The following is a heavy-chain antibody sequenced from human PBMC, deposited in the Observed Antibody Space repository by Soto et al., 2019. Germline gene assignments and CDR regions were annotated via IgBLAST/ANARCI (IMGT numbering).Heavy chain of an antibody. D-gene: IGHD2-2*01. Sequence: ASVKVSCKASGYTFTSYGISWVRQAPGQGLEWMGWISAYNGNTNYAQKLQGRVTMTTDTSTSTAYMELRSLRSDDTAVYYCAREYCISTSCYSQVTDNYYYYGMDVWGQGTTVTVSS. J-gene: IGHJ6*02. CDR3: AREYCISTSCYSQVTDNYYYYGMDV. V-gene: IGHV1-18*01. CDR1: GYTFTSYG. CDR2: ISAYNGNT.